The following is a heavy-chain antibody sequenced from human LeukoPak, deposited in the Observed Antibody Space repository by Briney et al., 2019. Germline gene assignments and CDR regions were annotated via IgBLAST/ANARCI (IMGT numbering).Heavy chain of an antibody. J-gene: IGHJ4*02. CDR3: AREYYYDSSGLY. V-gene: IGHV3-48*03. Sequence: PGGSLRLSCAASGFTFSSYEMNWVRQAPGKGLEWVSYISSSGSTIYYADSVKGRFTISRDNAKNSLYLQMNSLRAEDTAVYYCAREYYYDSSGLYWGQGTLVTVSS. D-gene: IGHD3-22*01. CDR1: GFTFSSYE. CDR2: ISSSGSTI.